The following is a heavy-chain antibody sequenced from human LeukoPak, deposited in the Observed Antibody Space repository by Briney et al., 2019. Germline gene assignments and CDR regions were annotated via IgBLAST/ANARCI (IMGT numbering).Heavy chain of an antibody. CDR2: ISSSSSTI. J-gene: IGHJ6*03. Sequence: GGSLRLSCAASGSTFSSYSMNWVRQAPGKGLEWVSYISSSSSTIYYADSVKGRFTISRDNAKNSLYLQMNSLRDEDTAVYYCARGPYSSSWYPYYYYYMDVWGKGTTVTVSS. CDR3: ARGPYSSSWYPYYYYYMDV. D-gene: IGHD6-13*01. V-gene: IGHV3-48*02. CDR1: GSTFSSYS.